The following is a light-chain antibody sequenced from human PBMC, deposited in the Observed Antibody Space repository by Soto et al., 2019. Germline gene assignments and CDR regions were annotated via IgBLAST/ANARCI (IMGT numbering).Light chain of an antibody. V-gene: IGKV3-11*01. CDR2: DAS. Sequence: EIVLTQSPATLSLSPGERATLSCRASQSVSSYLAWYQQKPGQAPRLLIYDASNRATGIPARFSGSGSGTDFTLIISSLEPEDFAVYYCQQRSTWPPYTFGKGTKLDIK. CDR1: QSVSSY. J-gene: IGKJ2*01. CDR3: QQRSTWPPYT.